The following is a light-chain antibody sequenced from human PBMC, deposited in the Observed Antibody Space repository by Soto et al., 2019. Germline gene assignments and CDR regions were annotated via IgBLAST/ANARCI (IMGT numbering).Light chain of an antibody. CDR2: EVT. CDR3: RSFTSRFTFV. V-gene: IGLV2-14*01. CDR1: RSDVGAYNY. J-gene: IGLJ1*01. Sequence: QSALTQPASVSGSPGQSIAISCTGTRSDVGAYNYVSWYQQHPGKAPKLMISEVTNRPSGVSDRFSGSKSGNTASLTISGLQAEDEARYHCRSFTSRFTFVLGTGTKV.